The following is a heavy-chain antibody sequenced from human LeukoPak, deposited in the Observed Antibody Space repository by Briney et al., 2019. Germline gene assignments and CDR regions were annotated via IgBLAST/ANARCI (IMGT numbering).Heavy chain of an antibody. CDR3: AEDLLSSFHRRIAAVNWFDP. J-gene: IGHJ5*02. D-gene: IGHD6-13*01. CDR1: GFTFSSYG. CDR2: IWYDGSNK. V-gene: IGHV3-33*06. Sequence: PGGSLRLSCAASGFTFSSYGMHWVRQAPCKGLEWVAVIWYDGSNKYYADSVKGRFTISRDNSKNTLYLQMNSLRAEDTAVYYCAEDLLSSFHRRIAAVNWFDPWGQGTLVTVSS.